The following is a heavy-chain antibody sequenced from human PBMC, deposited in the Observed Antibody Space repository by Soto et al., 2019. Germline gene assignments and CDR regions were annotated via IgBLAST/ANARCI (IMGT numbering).Heavy chain of an antibody. V-gene: IGHV1-69*13. CDR2: IIPIFGTA. J-gene: IGHJ5*02. Sequence: SVKVSCKASGGTFSSYAISWVRQAPGQGLEWMGGIIPIFGTANYAQKFQGRVTITADESTSTAYMELSSLRSDDTAVYYCARQSVYCSGTSCPEFDPWGQGTLVTVSS. CDR1: GGTFSSYA. D-gene: IGHD2-2*01. CDR3: ARQSVYCSGTSCPEFDP.